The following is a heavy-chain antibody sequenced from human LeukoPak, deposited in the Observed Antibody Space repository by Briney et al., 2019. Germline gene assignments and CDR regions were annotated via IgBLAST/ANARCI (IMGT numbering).Heavy chain of an antibody. Sequence: GASVKVSCKASGYTFTSYYMHWVRQAPGQGLEWMGIINPSGGSTSYAQKFQGRVTMTRDMSTSTVYMELSSLRSEDTAVYYCARDPVVVAATGIWDYWGQGTLVTVSS. V-gene: IGHV1-46*01. CDR1: GYTFTSYY. D-gene: IGHD2-15*01. J-gene: IGHJ4*02. CDR2: INPSGGST. CDR3: ARDPVVVAATGIWDY.